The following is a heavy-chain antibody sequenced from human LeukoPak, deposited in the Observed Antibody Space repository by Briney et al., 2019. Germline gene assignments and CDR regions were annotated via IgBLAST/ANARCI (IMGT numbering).Heavy chain of an antibody. D-gene: IGHD5-18*01. CDR1: GYTFTSYG. CDR2: ISAYNGNT. Sequence: ASVTVSCKASGYTFTSYGISWVRQAPRQGREWMGWISAYNGNTNYAQKLQGRVTMTTDTSTSTAYMELRSLRSDDTAVYYCARELGDTAMAPYDYWGQGTLVTVSS. V-gene: IGHV1-18*01. CDR3: ARELGDTAMAPYDY. J-gene: IGHJ4*02.